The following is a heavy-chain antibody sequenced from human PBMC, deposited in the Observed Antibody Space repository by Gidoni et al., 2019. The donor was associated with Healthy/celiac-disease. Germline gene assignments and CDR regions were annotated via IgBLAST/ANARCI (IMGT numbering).Heavy chain of an antibody. CDR1: GGPFSSYT. V-gene: IGHV1-69*02. D-gene: IGHD6-19*01. Sequence: QVQLVQSGAEVKKPGSSVKVSCKASGGPFSSYTISWVRQAPGQGLEWMGRIIPILGIANYAQKFQGRVTITADKSTSTASMELSSLRSEDTAVYYCARVGGGIAVAGNWFDPWGQGTLVTVSS. CDR2: IIPILGIA. CDR3: ARVGGGIAVAGNWFDP. J-gene: IGHJ5*02.